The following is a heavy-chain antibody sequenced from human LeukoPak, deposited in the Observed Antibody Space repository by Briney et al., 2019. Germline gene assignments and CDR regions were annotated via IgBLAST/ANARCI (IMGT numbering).Heavy chain of an antibody. Sequence: PGGSLRLSCAASGFTFSSYSMNWVRPAPGEGLGWVSSISSSSSYIYYADSVKGRFTISRDNAKNSLYLQMNSLRAEDTAVYYCASEEVEGAFDIWGQGTMVTVSS. CDR1: GFTFSSYS. J-gene: IGHJ3*02. CDR2: ISSSSSYI. CDR3: ASEEVEGAFDI. V-gene: IGHV3-21*01.